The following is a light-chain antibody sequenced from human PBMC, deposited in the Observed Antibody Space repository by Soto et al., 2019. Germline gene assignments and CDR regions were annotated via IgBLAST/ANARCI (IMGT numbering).Light chain of an antibody. CDR3: QQSYSTLSIT. V-gene: IGKV1-39*01. J-gene: IGKJ5*01. CDR2: AAS. Sequence: DIQMTQSPSSLSASVGDRVTITCRASQSIRSYLNWYQQKPGKAPKLLIYAASSLQSGVPSRFSGSGSGTDFTLTISSLQPEDFATYYCQQSYSTLSITFGQGTRLEFK. CDR1: QSIRSY.